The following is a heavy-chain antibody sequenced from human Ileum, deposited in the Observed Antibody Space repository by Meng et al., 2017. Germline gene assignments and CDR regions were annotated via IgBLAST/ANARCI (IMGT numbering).Heavy chain of an antibody. Sequence: LLGSGGGVASRGWSLRLSCVASGFTFSKTWMHWVRPAPGKGLVWVSHISPDGSSSNNADSVKGRFTVSRDNSKNTLFLQMSSLRVEDTAMYYCSRDMMDLGQGTLVTVSS. CDR2: ISPDGSSS. V-gene: IGHV3-74*01. J-gene: IGHJ4*02. D-gene: IGHD3-16*01. CDR1: GFTFSKTW. CDR3: SRDMMD.